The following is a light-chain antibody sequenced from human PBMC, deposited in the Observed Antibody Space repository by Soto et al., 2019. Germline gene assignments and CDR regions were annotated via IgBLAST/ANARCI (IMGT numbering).Light chain of an antibody. CDR3: CSYAGGTSVV. V-gene: IGLV2-23*01. J-gene: IGLJ2*01. Sequence: QSALTQPASVSGSPGQSITISCTGTSSDVGRYNLVSWYQQHPGKAPKLMIYEDIERPSGVSNRFSGSKSGNTASLTNSGLQTEDEAEYYCCSYAGGTSVVFGGGTKLTVL. CDR2: EDI. CDR1: SSDVGRYNL.